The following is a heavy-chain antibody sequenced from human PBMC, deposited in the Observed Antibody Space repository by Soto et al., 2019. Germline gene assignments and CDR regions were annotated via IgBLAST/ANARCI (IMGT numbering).Heavy chain of an antibody. D-gene: IGHD6-19*01. V-gene: IGHV3-21*01. CDR1: GFTFSSYS. J-gene: IGHJ3*02. Sequence: GGSLRLSXAASGFTFSSYSMNWVRQAPGKGLEWVSSISSSSSYIYYADSVKGRFTISRDNAKNSLYLQMNSLRAEDTAVYYCARGCGWYFDAFDIWGQGTMVTVSS. CDR2: ISSSSSYI. CDR3: ARGCGWYFDAFDI.